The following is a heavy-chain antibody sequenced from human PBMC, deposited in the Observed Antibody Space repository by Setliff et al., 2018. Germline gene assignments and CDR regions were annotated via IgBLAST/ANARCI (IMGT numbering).Heavy chain of an antibody. Sequence: ASVKVSCKTSGYTFTNYGITWVRQAPGQGLEWMGWINNYNTNTKYSQKFQGRVTITRDTSATTAYMELKNLRSDDTAVYYCARINFYVSSGYYYAPDFWGQGTLVTVSS. D-gene: IGHD3-22*01. J-gene: IGHJ4*02. CDR1: GYTFTNYG. CDR2: INNYNTNT. V-gene: IGHV1-18*01. CDR3: ARINFYVSSGYYYAPDF.